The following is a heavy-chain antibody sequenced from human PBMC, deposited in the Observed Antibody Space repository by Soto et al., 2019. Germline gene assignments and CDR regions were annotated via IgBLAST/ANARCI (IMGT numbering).Heavy chain of an antibody. J-gene: IGHJ4*02. Sequence: GGSLRLSWAASGFTFSYYVMHWVRQAPGKGLEWVSVISKDGSDKYYADSVKGRFTISRDNAKNTLYLQMNSLRAEDTAVYYCAKKMEYSGSYYGFYYFGYWGQGT. CDR2: ISKDGSDK. CDR1: GFTFSYYV. D-gene: IGHD1-26*01. V-gene: IGHV3-30*18. CDR3: AKKMEYSGSYYGFYYFGY.